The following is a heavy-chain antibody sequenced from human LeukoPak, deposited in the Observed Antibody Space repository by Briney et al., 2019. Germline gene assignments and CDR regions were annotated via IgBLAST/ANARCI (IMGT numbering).Heavy chain of an antibody. Sequence: SETLSLTCTVSGGSISSYYWSWIRQPPGKGLEWIGYIHYSGSTNYNPSLKSRVTISVDTSKNQFSLKLSSVTAADTAVYYCASLTRGYCSGGSCYGAFDIWGQGTMVTVSS. CDR1: GGSISSYY. CDR2: IHYSGST. CDR3: ASLTRGYCSGGSCYGAFDI. D-gene: IGHD2-15*01. V-gene: IGHV4-59*01. J-gene: IGHJ3*02.